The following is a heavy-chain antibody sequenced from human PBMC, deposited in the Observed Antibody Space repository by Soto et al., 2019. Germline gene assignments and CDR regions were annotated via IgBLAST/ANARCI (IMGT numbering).Heavy chain of an antibody. D-gene: IGHD2-21*01. CDR2: ISAYNGNT. V-gene: IGHV1-18*04. J-gene: IGHJ6*02. CDR1: GYTFTSYG. Sequence: ASVKVSCKASGYTFTSYGISWVRQAPGQGLEWMGWISAYNGNTNYAQKLQGRVTMTTDTSTSTAYMELRSLRSDDTAVYYCARAMVVAPPDYYSGMDVWGQGTTVTVSS. CDR3: ARAMVVAPPDYYSGMDV.